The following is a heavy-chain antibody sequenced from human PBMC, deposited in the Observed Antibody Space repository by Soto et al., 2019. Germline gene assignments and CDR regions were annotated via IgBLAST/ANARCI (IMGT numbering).Heavy chain of an antibody. V-gene: IGHV3-23*01. CDR3: AKRTGDRYGLDNDYYPGMDV. CDR2: ISGSGGST. CDR1: GFTFSSYA. D-gene: IGHD5-18*01. Sequence: EVQLLESGGGLVQPGGSLRLSCAASGFTFSSYAMSWVRQAPGKGLEWVSAISGSGGSTYYADSVKGRFTISRDNSKKTLYLQRNSVSAEAPAVKYCAKRTGDRYGLDNDYYPGMDVWGQGTTVTVSS. J-gene: IGHJ6*02.